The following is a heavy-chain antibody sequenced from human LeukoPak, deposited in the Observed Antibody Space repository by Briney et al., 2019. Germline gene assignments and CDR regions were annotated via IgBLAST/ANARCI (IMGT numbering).Heavy chain of an antibody. D-gene: IGHD5-12*01. J-gene: IGHJ4*02. V-gene: IGHV4-34*01. CDR1: GGSFSGYY. CDR3: ARGRLRVDY. CDR2: INHSGST. Sequence: SETLSLTCAVYGGSFSGYYWSWIRQPPGKGLEWIGEINHSGSTNYNPSLKSRLTISVNTSKNQFSLKLSSVTAADTAVYYCARGRLRVDYWGQGTLVTLSS.